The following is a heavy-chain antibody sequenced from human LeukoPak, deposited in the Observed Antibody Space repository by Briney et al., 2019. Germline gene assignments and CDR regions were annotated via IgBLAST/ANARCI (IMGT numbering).Heavy chain of an antibody. Sequence: GGSLRLSCAASGFTFSDYYMSWVRQAPGKGLEWITNIKRDGSEIYYVDSVEGRFTVSRDNAKNSLYLQMNSLRVEDTAVYYCARDLYGDYFFDYWGQGTLVTVSS. CDR1: GFTFSDYY. CDR2: IKRDGSEI. D-gene: IGHD4-17*01. CDR3: ARDLYGDYFFDY. J-gene: IGHJ4*02. V-gene: IGHV3-7*01.